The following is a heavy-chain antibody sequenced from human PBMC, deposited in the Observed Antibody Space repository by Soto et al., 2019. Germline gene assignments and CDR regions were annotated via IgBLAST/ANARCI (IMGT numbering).Heavy chain of an antibody. CDR1: GGTFSSYA. CDR2: IIPIFGTA. Sequence: QVQLVQSGAEVKKPGSSVKVSCKASGGTFSSYAISWVRQAPGQGLEWMGGIIPIFGTANYAQKFQGRVTITADESTSTAYMELRSLRPEDKAVYYCARNPHGSYLGGGFDYWGQGTLVTVSS. D-gene: IGHD1-26*01. CDR3: ARNPHGSYLGGGFDY. J-gene: IGHJ4*02. V-gene: IGHV1-69*01.